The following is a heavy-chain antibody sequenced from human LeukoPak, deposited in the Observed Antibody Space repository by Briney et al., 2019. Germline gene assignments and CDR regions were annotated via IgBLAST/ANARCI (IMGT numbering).Heavy chain of an antibody. CDR2: INPNSGGT. CDR3: ARWDSSGDCIDY. CDR1: GYTFTGYY. J-gene: IGHJ4*02. Sequence: ASVKVSCKTSGYTFTGYYLHWVRQAPGHGLEWMGWINPNSGGTNCAQEFQGRVTMTRDTSISTAFMELSRLRSDDTAVYYCARWDSSGDCIDYWGQGTLVTVSS. V-gene: IGHV1-2*02. D-gene: IGHD6-19*01.